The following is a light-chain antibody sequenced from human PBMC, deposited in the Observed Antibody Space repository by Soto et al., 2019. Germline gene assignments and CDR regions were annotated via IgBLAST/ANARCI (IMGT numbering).Light chain of an antibody. CDR1: KLGSKY. CDR3: QAWDSSTYV. CDR2: EDN. Sequence: SYELTQPHSVSVSPGRTASITCSGDKLGSKYACWYQQKPGQSPVLVIYEDNKRPSGIPERFSGSNPGNTATLNISGTQPMDEADYYCQAWDSSTYVFGTGTKLTLL. V-gene: IGLV3-1*01. J-gene: IGLJ1*01.